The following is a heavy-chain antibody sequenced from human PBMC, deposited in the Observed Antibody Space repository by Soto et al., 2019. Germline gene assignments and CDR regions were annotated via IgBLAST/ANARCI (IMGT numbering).Heavy chain of an antibody. CDR3: TTRLIAAAGTPFDY. CDR2: IKSKTDGGTT. J-gene: IGHJ4*02. V-gene: IGHV3-15*01. D-gene: IGHD6-13*01. Sequence: GGSLRLSCAASGFTFSNAWMSWVRQAPGKGLEWVGRIKSKTDGGTTDYAAPVKGRFTISRDDSKNTLYLQMNSLKTEDTAVYYCTTRLIAAAGTPFDYWGQGTLVTVSS. CDR1: GFTFSNAW.